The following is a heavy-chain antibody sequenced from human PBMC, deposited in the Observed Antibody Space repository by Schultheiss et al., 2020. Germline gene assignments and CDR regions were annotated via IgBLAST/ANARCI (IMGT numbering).Heavy chain of an antibody. Sequence: LRLSCTVSGGSISSGGYYWSWIRQPAGKGLEWIGRIYTSGSTNYNPSLKSRVTISVDTSKNQFSLKLSSVTAADTAVYYCAREGDGYYYYYGMDVWGQGTTVTVSS. CDR1: GGSISSGGYY. V-gene: IGHV4-61*02. CDR2: IYTSGST. D-gene: IGHD5-24*01. J-gene: IGHJ6*02. CDR3: AREGDGYYYYYGMDV.